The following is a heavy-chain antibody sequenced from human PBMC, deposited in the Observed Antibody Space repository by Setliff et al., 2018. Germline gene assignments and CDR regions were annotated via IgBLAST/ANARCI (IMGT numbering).Heavy chain of an antibody. CDR3: ARHPHYDSSGYRDY. Sequence: LSLTCTVSGGSISSYYWSWIRQPAGKGLEWIGRIYTSGSTNYNPSLKSRVTISVDTSKNQFSLKLSSVTAADTAVYYCARHPHYDSSGYRDYWGQGTLVTVSS. CDR1: GGSISSYY. CDR2: IYTSGST. V-gene: IGHV4-4*07. D-gene: IGHD3-22*01. J-gene: IGHJ4*02.